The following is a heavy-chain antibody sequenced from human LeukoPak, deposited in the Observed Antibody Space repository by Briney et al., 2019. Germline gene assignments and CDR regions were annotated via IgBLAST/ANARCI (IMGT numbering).Heavy chain of an antibody. V-gene: IGHV3-48*03. D-gene: IGHD7-27*01. CDR3: AKDRKLGIFDY. CDR2: ISSSGSTI. Sequence: GGSLRLSCAASGFTFSSYEMNWVRQAPGKGLEWVSYISSSGSTIYYADSVKGRFTISRDNSKNTLYLQMNSLRAEDTAVYYCAKDRKLGIFDYWGQGTLVTVSS. CDR1: GFTFSSYE. J-gene: IGHJ4*02.